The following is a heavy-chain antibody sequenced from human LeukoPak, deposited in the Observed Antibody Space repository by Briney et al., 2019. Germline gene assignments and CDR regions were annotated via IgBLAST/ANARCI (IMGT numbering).Heavy chain of an antibody. CDR3: AKSHGDYCYYGMDV. CDR1: GFTFSSYA. Sequence: PGGSLRLSCAASGFTFSSYALSWVRPAPGKELVGGSDLSDSGGSTYYTDSVKGRFTISRDNSKNTLYLQMNRGRAEATAVYYGAKSHGDYCYYGMDVWGQGTTVTVSS. J-gene: IGHJ6*02. D-gene: IGHD5-24*01. CDR2: LSDSGGST. V-gene: IGHV3-23*01.